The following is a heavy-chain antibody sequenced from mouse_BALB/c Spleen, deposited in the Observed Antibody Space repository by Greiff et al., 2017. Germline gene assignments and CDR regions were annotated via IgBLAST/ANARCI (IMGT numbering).Heavy chain of an antibody. V-gene: IGHV1-14*01. CDR3: AIKGITTPFAY. Sequence: VQLQQSGPELVKPGASVKMSCKASGYTFTSYVMHWVKQKPGQGLEWIGYINPYNDGTKYNEKFKGKATLTSDKSSSTAYMELSSLTSEDSAVYYCAIKGITTPFAYWGQGTLVTVSA. J-gene: IGHJ3*01. CDR1: GYTFTSYV. CDR2: INPYNDGT. D-gene: IGHD2-4*01.